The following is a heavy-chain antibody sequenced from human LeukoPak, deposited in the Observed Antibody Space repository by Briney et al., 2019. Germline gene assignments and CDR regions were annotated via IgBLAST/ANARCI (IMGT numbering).Heavy chain of an antibody. V-gene: IGHV3-66*01. J-gene: IGHJ6*02. CDR2: IYSGGST. D-gene: IGHD6-13*01. CDR1: GFTVSSNY. Sequence: PGGSLRLSCAASGFTVSSNYMGWVRQPPGKGLEWVSVIYSGGSTYYADSVKGRFTISRDNSKNTLYLQMNSLRAEDTAVYYCARDSVAAAGAWGQGTTVTVSS. CDR3: ARDSVAAAGA.